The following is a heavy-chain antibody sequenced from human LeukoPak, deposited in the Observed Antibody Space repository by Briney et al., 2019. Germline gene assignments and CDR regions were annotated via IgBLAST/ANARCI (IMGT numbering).Heavy chain of an antibody. CDR2: INHSGST. D-gene: IGHD3-16*01. J-gene: IGHJ4*02. V-gene: IGHV4-34*01. CDR1: GGSFSGYY. CDR3: ASRYDYVWGNPLRY. Sequence: PSETLSLTCAVYGGSFSGYYWSWIRQPPGKGLGWIGEINHSGSTNYNPSLKSRVTISVDTSKNQFSLKLSSVTAADTAVYYCASRYDYVWGNPLRYWGQGTLVTVSS.